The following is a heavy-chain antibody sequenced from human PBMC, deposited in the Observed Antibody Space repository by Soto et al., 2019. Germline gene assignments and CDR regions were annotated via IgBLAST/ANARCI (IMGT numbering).Heavy chain of an antibody. CDR3: ARGPADFWSMPNYYYYYGMDV. CDR2: IYYSGST. Sequence: QVQLQESGPGLVKPSQTLSLTCTVSGGSISSGDYYWSWIRQPPGKGLEWIGYIYYSGSTYYNPSLKRRVTISVDTSKNQFSLKLSSVTAADTAVYYCARGPADFWSMPNYYYYYGMDVWGQGTTVTVSS. V-gene: IGHV4-30-4*01. CDR1: GGSISSGDYY. D-gene: IGHD3-3*01. J-gene: IGHJ6*02.